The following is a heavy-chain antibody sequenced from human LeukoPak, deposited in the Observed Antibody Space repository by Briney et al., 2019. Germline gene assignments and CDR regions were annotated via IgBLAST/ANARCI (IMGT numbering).Heavy chain of an antibody. CDR2: IYTSGST. Sequence: PSETLSLTCSVSGGSFDSKYWSWIRQPPGKGLEWIGYIYTSGSTNFNPSLRSRVTISVDTSKNQFSLKLSSVTAADTAVYYCAREFYMVRGVSSLFDPWGQGTLVTVSS. J-gene: IGHJ5*02. D-gene: IGHD3-10*01. CDR1: GGSFDSKY. CDR3: AREFYMVRGVSSLFDP. V-gene: IGHV4-4*09.